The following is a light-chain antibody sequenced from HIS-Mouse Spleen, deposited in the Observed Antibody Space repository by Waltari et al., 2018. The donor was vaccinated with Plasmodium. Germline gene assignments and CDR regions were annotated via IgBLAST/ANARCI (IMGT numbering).Light chain of an antibody. CDR3: QQYGSSPYT. CDR1: QRVSSCY. Sequence: EIVLTQSPGTLSLSQGERATLSCRASQRVSSCYLAWYQQKPGQAPRLLIYGASSRATGIPDRFSGSGSGTDFTLTISRLEPEDIAVYYCQQYGSSPYTFGQGTKLEIK. V-gene: IGKV3-20*01. CDR2: GAS. J-gene: IGKJ2*01.